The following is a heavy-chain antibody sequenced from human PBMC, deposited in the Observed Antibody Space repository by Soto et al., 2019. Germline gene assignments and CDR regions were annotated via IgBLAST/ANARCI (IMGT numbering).Heavy chain of an antibody. D-gene: IGHD3-16*01. CDR2: IIPIFGTA. CDR1: GGTFSSYA. CDR3: ARGQTGGGWGYYFDY. J-gene: IGHJ4*02. V-gene: IGHV1-69*12. Sequence: QVQLVQSGAEVKKPGSSVKVSCKASGGTFSSYAIDWVRQAPGQGLEWMGGIIPIFGTADYAQKFQGSVTFTAEESPGTAYMALSSLRSEETAVYYCARGQTGGGWGYYFDYWGQGTLVTVSS.